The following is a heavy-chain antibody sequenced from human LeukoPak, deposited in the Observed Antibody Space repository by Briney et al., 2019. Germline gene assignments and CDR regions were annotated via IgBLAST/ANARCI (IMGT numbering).Heavy chain of an antibody. CDR1: GFTFNTYA. J-gene: IGHJ4*02. CDR3: ARQEARGYLYEGLDY. V-gene: IGHV3-30*03. CDR2: ISYNGGRK. D-gene: IGHD3-22*01. Sequence: PGGSLRLSCVASGFTFNTYAIHWVRQAPGKGLEWAALISYNGGRKDYAESVKGRFTTDRDNSRNTVFLQMNSLRPDDTAVYSCARQEARGYLYEGLDYWGQGTLVTVSS.